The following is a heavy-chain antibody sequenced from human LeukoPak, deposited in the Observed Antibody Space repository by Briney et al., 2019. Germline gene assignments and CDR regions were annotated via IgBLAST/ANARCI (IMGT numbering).Heavy chain of an antibody. V-gene: IGHV4-34*01. J-gene: IGHJ4*02. D-gene: IGHD2-15*01. CDR1: GTSFSGYY. Sequence: AETLSLTCAVHGTSFSGYYWSWIRQTPGKGLQWIGEINHSGSINYNPSLKSRVTISVDTSKNQFSLEFNSLTAADTAIYYSARGQYCDLIRCYSAGRNFDQWGQGTLVTVSS. CDR2: INHSGSI. CDR3: ARGQYCDLIRCYSAGRNFDQ.